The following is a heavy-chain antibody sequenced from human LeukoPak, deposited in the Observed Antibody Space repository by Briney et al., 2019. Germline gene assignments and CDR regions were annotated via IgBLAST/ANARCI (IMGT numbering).Heavy chain of an antibody. V-gene: IGHV3-7*01. Sequence: GGSLRLSCAASGFTFSSHAMSWVRQAPGKGLEWVANIKQDGSEKYYVDSVKGRFTISRDNAKNSLYLQMNSLRAEDTAVYYCAREIQGGSCYNYWGQGTLVTVSS. CDR3: AREIQGGSCYNY. CDR1: GFTFSSHA. J-gene: IGHJ4*02. D-gene: IGHD2-15*01. CDR2: IKQDGSEK.